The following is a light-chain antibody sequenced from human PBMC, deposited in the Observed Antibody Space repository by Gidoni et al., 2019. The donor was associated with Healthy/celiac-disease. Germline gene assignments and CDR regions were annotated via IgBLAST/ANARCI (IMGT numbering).Light chain of an antibody. CDR2: DAS. CDR3: QQRSNWPPLT. V-gene: IGKV3-11*01. CDR1: QSVSSY. J-gene: IGKJ4*01. Sequence: IVLTHSPATLSLSPRERATLSCRASQSVSSYLAWYQQKPGQAPRLLIYDASNRATGIPARFSGSGSGTDFTLTISSLEPEDFAVYYCQQRSNWPPLTFGGGTKVEIK.